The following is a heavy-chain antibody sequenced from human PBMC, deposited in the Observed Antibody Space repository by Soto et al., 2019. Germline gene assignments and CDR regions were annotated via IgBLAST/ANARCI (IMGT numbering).Heavy chain of an antibody. CDR3: ARGTWFGSYYYYYGMDV. D-gene: IGHD3-10*01. J-gene: IGHJ6*02. CDR2: TYYRSKWYN. CDR1: GDSVSSNSAA. V-gene: IGHV6-1*01. Sequence: SQTLSLTCAISGDSVSSNSAAWNWIRQSPSRGLEWLGRTYYRSKWYNDYAVSVKSRITINPDTSKNQFSLQLNSVTPEDTAVYYCARGTWFGSYYYYYGMDVWGQGTTVTVSS.